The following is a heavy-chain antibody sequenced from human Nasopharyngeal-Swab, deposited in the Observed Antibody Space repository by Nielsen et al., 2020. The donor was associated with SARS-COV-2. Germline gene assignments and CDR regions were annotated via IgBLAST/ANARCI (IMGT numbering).Heavy chain of an antibody. Sequence: GESLKISCAASGFTFSSYWMHWVRQAPGKGLEWVSSISVNGASTYYAGSVKGRFTISRDNSRNTLYLQLNSLRAEDTAIYYCAKRVAGKYYYMDVWGKGTTVTVSS. CDR3: AKRVAGKYYYMDV. J-gene: IGHJ6*03. D-gene: IGHD3-10*01. V-gene: IGHV3-23*01. CDR1: GFTFSSYW. CDR2: ISVNGAST.